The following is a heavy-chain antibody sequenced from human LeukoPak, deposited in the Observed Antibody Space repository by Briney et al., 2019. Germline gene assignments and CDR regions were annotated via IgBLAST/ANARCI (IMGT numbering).Heavy chain of an antibody. J-gene: IGHJ6*03. CDR3: AKGGAVSSKSITMVRGTRSYYYYMDV. D-gene: IGHD3-10*01. Sequence: GGSLRLSCAASGFTFSSYGMSWVRQAPGKGLEWVSGISGSGGRTFYADSVKGRFTISRDNSKNTLYLQMNSLRAEDTAVYHCAKGGAVSSKSITMVRGTRSYYYYMDVWGKGTTVTISS. CDR1: GFTFSSYG. CDR2: ISGSGGRT. V-gene: IGHV3-23*01.